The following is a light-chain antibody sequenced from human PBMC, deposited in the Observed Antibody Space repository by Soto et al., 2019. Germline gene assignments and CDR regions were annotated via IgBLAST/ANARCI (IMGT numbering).Light chain of an antibody. CDR3: QHYNSYSEA. Sequence: EIVMTQSPATLSVSPWERATLSCRASQSVGNNFLAWYQQKPGQAPTLLIYDASSRASGLPDRFSGSGSETDFTLTISSLQPDDFATYYCQHYNSYSEAFGQGTKVDIK. V-gene: IGKV3D-15*01. J-gene: IGKJ1*01. CDR2: DAS. CDR1: QSVGNNF.